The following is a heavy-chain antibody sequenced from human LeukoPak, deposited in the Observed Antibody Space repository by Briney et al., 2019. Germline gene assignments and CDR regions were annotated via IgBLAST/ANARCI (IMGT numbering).Heavy chain of an antibody. J-gene: IGHJ4*02. CDR2: ISAYNGNT. CDR3: ARDRAYCSSTSCYTADY. CDR1: GYTFTSYG. D-gene: IGHD2-2*02. V-gene: IGHV1-18*01. Sequence: ASVKVSCKASGYTFTSYGISWVRQAPGQGLEWMGWISAYNGNTNYAQKLQGRVTMTTDTSTSTAYMELRSLRSDDTAVYYCARDRAYCSSTSCYTADYWGQGTLVTVSS.